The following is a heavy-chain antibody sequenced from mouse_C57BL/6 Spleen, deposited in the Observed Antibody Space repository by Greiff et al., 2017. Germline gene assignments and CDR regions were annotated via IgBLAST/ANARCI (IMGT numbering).Heavy chain of an antibody. CDR2: IYPGSGNT. CDR1: GYTFTAYY. D-gene: IGHD2-1*01. V-gene: IGHV1-76*01. Sequence: VQLVESGAELVRPGASVKLSCKASGYTFTAYYINWVKQRPGPGLEWIARIYPGSGNTYYNEKFKGKATLTAEKSSSTAYMQLSSLTSEDSAVYFCARGNYDYAMDYWGQGTSVTVSS. J-gene: IGHJ4*01. CDR3: ARGNYDYAMDY.